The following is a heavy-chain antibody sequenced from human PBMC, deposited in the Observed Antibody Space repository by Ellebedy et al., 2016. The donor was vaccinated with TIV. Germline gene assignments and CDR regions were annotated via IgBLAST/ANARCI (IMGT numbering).Heavy chain of an antibody. D-gene: IGHD2-21*01. CDR2: ISHSGTT. CDR1: GDSFSSYY. CDR3: AREGIYSFDM. V-gene: IGHV4-34*01. J-gene: IGHJ3*02. Sequence: SETLSLXCAVYGDSFSSYYWTWIRQPPGKGLEWIGEISHSGTTNYNPSLKSRITISADTSKNQFSLRLSSVTAADTALYYCAREGIYSFDMWGPGTMVTVSS.